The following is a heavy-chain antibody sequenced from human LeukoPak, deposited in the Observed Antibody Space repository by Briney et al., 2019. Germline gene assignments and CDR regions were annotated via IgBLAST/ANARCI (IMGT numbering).Heavy chain of an antibody. CDR2: IYYSGNT. J-gene: IGHJ4*02. V-gene: IGHV4-59*01. CDR1: GASISSYY. Sequence: SETLSLTCTVSGASISSYYWSWIRQPPGKGLEWIGNIYYSGNTNYNPSLKSRVTISVDTSKNHLSLKLKSVTAADTAVYYCARDSPGFGYWGQGALVTVSS. CDR3: ARDSPGFGY.